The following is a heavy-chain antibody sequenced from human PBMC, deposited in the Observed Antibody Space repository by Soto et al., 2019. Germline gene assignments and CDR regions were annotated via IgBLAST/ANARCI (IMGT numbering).Heavy chain of an antibody. CDR1: GFTFSDYN. J-gene: IGHJ4*02. D-gene: IGHD2-15*01. CDR3: ARDAKFDCCGGSCYTFDY. CDR2: ISSSGSTI. V-gene: IGHV3-11*01. Sequence: GGSLRLSCAPSGFTFSDYNMSCTRPAPGKGLEWVSYISSSGSTIYYADSVKGRFTISRDNAKNSLYLQMNSLRAEDTAVYYCARDAKFDCCGGSCYTFDYWGQGT.